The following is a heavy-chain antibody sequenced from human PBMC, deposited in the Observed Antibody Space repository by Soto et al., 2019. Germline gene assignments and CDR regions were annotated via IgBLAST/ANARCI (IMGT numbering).Heavy chain of an antibody. J-gene: IGHJ6*01. CDR3: AKVMITFGGTRYGLDV. V-gene: IGHV3-30*18. D-gene: IGHD3-16*01. CDR2: ISYDGGNK. CDR1: GFTFSSYG. Sequence: QVQLVESGGGVVQSGRSLRLSCAASGFTFSSYGIHWVRQAPGKGLEWVAFISYDGGNKYYADSVKGRFTISRDNPKNTLFLQMNSLRDEDTAVYYCAKVMITFGGTRYGLDVWGQGTTVTVSS.